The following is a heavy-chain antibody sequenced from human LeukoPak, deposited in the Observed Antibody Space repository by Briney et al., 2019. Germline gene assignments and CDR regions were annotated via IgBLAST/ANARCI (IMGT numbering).Heavy chain of an antibody. CDR3: ARDLRSRSSSWDFDY. D-gene: IGHD6-13*01. CDR1: GYTFTGYY. CDR2: INPNSGGT. Sequence: ASVKVSCKASGYTFTGYYMHWVRQAPGQGLEWMGWINPNSGGTNYAQKFQGRVTMTRDTSISTAYMELSRLRSDDTAVHYCARDLRSRSSSWDFDYWGQGTLVTVSS. V-gene: IGHV1-2*02. J-gene: IGHJ4*02.